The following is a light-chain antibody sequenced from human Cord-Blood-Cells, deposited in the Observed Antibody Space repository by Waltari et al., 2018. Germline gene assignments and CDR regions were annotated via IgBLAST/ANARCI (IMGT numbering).Light chain of an antibody. CDR2: EVS. V-gene: IGLV2-8*01. CDR1: SSDVGGYNY. CDR3: SSYAGSKGVV. Sequence: QSALTQPPSASGSPGQSVTISCTGTSSDVGGYNYVSWYQQHPGKAPKLMIYEVSKRPSGVPGRFSGSKSGNTASLTVSGLQAEDEADYYCSSYAGSKGVVFGGGTKLTVL. J-gene: IGLJ2*01.